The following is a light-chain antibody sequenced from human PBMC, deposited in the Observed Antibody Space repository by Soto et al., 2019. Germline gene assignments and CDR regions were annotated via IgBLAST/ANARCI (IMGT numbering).Light chain of an antibody. CDR2: EVS. J-gene: IGLJ1*01. Sequence: QSVLTQPASVSGSPGQSITISCTGTSSDVGGYNYVSWYQQHPGKAPKLMIYEVSNRPSGVSTRFSGSKSGNTASLTISGLQAEDEADYFCNSYTSSSTQVFGTGTKLTVL. CDR3: NSYTSSSTQV. CDR1: SSDVGGYNY. V-gene: IGLV2-14*01.